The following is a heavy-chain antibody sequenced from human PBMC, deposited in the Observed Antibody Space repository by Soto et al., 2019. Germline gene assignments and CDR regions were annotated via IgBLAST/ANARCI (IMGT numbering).Heavy chain of an antibody. V-gene: IGHV3-23*01. CDR1: GFTFSSYA. Sequence: GGSLRLSCAASGFTFSSYAMSWVRQAPGKGLEWVSAISGSGGSTYYADSVKGRFTISRDNSKNTLYLQMNSLRAEDTAVYYCAKEGYRYDFWSGYSQPGDYYYGMDAWGQGTTVTV. J-gene: IGHJ6*02. CDR2: ISGSGGST. D-gene: IGHD3-3*01. CDR3: AKEGYRYDFWSGYSQPGDYYYGMDA.